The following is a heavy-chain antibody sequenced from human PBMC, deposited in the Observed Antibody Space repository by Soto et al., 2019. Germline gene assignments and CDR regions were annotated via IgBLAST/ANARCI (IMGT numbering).Heavy chain of an antibody. CDR2: ISSSGSTA. CDR3: TRAPRFPYLSFY. CDR1: GFTFSRFE. D-gene: IGHD3-10*01. Sequence: LRLSCAASGFTFSRFELHWVRQAPGKGLEWNSYISSSGSTAYYASSVEGRFTISRDNANNSVYLQMDSLRAEDTALYYCTRAPRFPYLSFYWGQGALVTVSS. J-gene: IGHJ4*02. V-gene: IGHV3-48*03.